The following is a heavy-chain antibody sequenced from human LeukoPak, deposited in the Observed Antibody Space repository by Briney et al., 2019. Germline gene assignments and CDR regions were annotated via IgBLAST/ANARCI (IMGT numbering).Heavy chain of an antibody. CDR1: GDSISNYY. CDR2: VYYSGST. D-gene: IGHD3-22*01. J-gene: IGHJ4*02. V-gene: IGHV4-59*12. Sequence: SETLSLTCTVSGDSISNYYWSWIRQPPGKGLEWIGYVYYSGSTNYNPSLKSRVTISVDTSKNQFSLRLSSVTAADTAVYYCARDRYYYDSSGKFDYWGQGTLVTVSS. CDR3: ARDRYYYDSSGKFDY.